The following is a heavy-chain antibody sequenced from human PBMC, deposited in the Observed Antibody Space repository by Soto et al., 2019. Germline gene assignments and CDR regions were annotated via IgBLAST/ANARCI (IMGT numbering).Heavy chain of an antibody. V-gene: IGHV4-30-4*01. Sequence: QVQLQESGPGLVKPSQTLSLTCTVSGGSISSGDYYWSWIRQPPGKGLEWIGYIYYSGSTYYNPSLKSRVTLSGDTSKNQFSLKLSSVTAADTAVYYCARAMVVTQNWFDPWGQGTLVTVSS. CDR2: IYYSGST. CDR3: ARAMVVTQNWFDP. J-gene: IGHJ5*02. D-gene: IGHD2-21*02. CDR1: GGSISSGDYY.